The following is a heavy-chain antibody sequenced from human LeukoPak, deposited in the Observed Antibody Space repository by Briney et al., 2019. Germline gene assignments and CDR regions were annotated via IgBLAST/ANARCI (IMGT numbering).Heavy chain of an antibody. D-gene: IGHD3-22*01. CDR2: INHSGST. CDR3: ARGRRYYDSSGHYYVPLLFDY. Sequence: SETLSLTCAVYGGSFSGYYWSWIRQPPGKGLEWIGEINHSGSTSYNPSLKSRVTISVDTSKNQFSLKLSSVTAADTAVYYCARGRRYYDSSGHYYVPLLFDYWGQGTLVTVSS. J-gene: IGHJ4*02. V-gene: IGHV4-34*01. CDR1: GGSFSGYY.